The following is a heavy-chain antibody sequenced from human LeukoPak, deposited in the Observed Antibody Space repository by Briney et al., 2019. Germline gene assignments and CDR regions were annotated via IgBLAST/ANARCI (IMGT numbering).Heavy chain of an antibody. D-gene: IGHD3-22*01. Sequence: SETLSLTCTVSGGSISSYYWSWIRQPPGKGLEWIACISYSGSTKYNPSLKSRVTISVDTSRDQLSLKLSSVTAADTAVYYCAREPGFDSSGYLNWFDPWGQGTLVTVSS. J-gene: IGHJ5*02. V-gene: IGHV4-59*01. CDR3: AREPGFDSSGYLNWFDP. CDR1: GGSISSYY. CDR2: ISYSGST.